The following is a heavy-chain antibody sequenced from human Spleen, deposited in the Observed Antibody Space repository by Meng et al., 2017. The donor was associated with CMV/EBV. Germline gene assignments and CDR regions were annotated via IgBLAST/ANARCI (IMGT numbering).Heavy chain of an antibody. V-gene: IGHV4-4*02. CDR2: IYHSGST. CDR3: ARDRLAGSFSGWDY. Sequence: VSSGSISTNNWWMWGRQPPGQTLEWIGEIYHSGSTNYNPSLKSRVSLSVDKSKNQCSLTLNSVTAADTAVYYCARDRLAGSFSGWDYWGPGILVTVSS. CDR1: SGSISTNNW. J-gene: IGHJ4*01. D-gene: IGHD6-19*01.